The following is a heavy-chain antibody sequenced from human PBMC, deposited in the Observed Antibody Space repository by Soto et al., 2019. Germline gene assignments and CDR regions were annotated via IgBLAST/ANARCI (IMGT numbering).Heavy chain of an antibody. CDR2: IYYSVST. J-gene: IGHJ6*03. Sequence: KGLEWTWSIYYSVSTNYNPSLKRRGTISVDTSKNQFSLKLSSVTAADTAVYYCAREQGSLEWLNYMDVWGKWTTVTVSS. V-gene: IGHV4-59*01. CDR3: AREQGSLEWLNYMDV. D-gene: IGHD3-3*01.